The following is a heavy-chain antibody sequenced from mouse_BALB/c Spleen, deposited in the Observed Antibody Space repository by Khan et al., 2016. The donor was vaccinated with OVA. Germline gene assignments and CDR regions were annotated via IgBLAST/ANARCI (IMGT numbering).Heavy chain of an antibody. CDR3: ARDDYFVGDAMDY. CDR1: GYTFTTYY. J-gene: IGHJ4*01. CDR2: IYPRNVNT. V-gene: IGHV1S56*01. Sequence: QVQLQQSGPELVKPGASVRISCKASGYTFTTYYLHWVKQRPGQGLEWIGWIYPRNVNTKYNERFKDKATLTADKSSSTAYMHLSSLTSEDSAVYFCARDDYFVGDAMDYWGQGTSVTVSS. D-gene: IGHD2-4*01.